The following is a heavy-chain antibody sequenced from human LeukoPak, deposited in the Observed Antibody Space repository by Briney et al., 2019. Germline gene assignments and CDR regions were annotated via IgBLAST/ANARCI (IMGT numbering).Heavy chain of an antibody. CDR1: GFTFSTYV. CDR3: ASEKRSTTAYDY. CDR2: ISGSGGNT. D-gene: IGHD4-17*01. J-gene: IGHJ4*02. V-gene: IGHV3-23*01. Sequence: PGGSLRLSCAASGFTFSTYVMSWVRQAPGKGLGWVTDISGSGGNTHYADSVKGRFTISRDNSKNTLYLQMNSLRAEDTALYYCASEKRSTTAYDYWRQRTLVTVSS.